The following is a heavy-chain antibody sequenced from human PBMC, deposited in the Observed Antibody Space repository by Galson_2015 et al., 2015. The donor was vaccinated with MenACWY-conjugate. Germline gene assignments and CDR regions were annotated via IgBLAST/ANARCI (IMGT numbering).Heavy chain of an antibody. CDR3: ARPRGIGSGWYNWFDP. V-gene: IGHV3-30*14. J-gene: IGHJ5*02. Sequence: VKGRFTISSVNSKNTLYLQMNSLRAEDTAVYYCARPRGIGSGWYNWFDPWGQGTLVTVSS. D-gene: IGHD6-19*01.